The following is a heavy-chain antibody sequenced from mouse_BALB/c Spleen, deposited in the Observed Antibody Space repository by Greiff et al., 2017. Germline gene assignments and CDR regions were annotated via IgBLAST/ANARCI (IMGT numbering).Heavy chain of an antibody. CDR1: GFNIKDYY. V-gene: IGHV14-1*02. CDR2: IDPENGNT. D-gene: IGHD2-4*01. J-gene: IGHJ2*01. Sequence: EVKLQESGAELVRPGALVKLSCKASGFNIKDYYMHWVKQRPEQGLEWIGWIDPENGNTIYDPKFQGKASITADTSSNTAYLQLSSLTSEDTAVYYCATMITFDYWGQGTTLTVSS. CDR3: ATMITFDY.